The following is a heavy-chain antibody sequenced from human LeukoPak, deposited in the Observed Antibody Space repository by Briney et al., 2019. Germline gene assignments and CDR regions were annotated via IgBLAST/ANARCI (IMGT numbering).Heavy chain of an antibody. D-gene: IGHD6-19*01. CDR1: GFXFDDYA. CDR3: AKDRDTSGWDY. J-gene: IGHJ4*02. Sequence: GGSLTLSCAASGFXFDDYAIHWVRQAPGKGLEWVSFITGDAASTYYADSVKGRFTISRDNSKNSLYLQMNSLRTEDTAFYYCAKDRDTSGWDYWGQGTLVTVSS. V-gene: IGHV3-43*02. CDR2: ITGDAAST.